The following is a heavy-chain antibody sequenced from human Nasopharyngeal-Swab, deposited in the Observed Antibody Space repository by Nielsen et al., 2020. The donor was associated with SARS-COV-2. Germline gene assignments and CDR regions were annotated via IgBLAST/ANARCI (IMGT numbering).Heavy chain of an antibody. J-gene: IGHJ4*02. D-gene: IGHD5-18*01. Sequence: SQTLSLTCAVYGRSFSGYYWSWIRQPPGKGLEWIGEINHSGSTNYNPSLKSRVTISVDTSKNQFSLKLSSVTAADTAVYYCARGKEWGAGYSYGYDYWGQGTLVTVSS. CDR3: ARGKEWGAGYSYGYDY. CDR2: INHSGST. CDR1: GRSFSGYY. V-gene: IGHV4-34*01.